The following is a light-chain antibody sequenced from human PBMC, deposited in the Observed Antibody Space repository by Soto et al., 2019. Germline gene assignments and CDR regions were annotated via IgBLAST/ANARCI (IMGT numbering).Light chain of an antibody. J-gene: IGLJ1*01. CDR2: EGS. Sequence: QSVLTQPASVCGSPGQSITISCTGTISDVGSYNLVSWYQQHPGKAPKLMIYEGSKRPSGVSNRFSGSKSGKTASLTISGLQAEHEADYYCCSYAGSSTPYVFGTGTKVTVL. CDR3: CSYAGSSTPYV. V-gene: IGLV2-23*01. CDR1: ISDVGSYNL.